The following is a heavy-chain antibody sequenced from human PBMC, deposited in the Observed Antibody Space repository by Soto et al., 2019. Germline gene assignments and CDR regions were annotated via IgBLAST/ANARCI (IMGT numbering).Heavy chain of an antibody. CDR1: GFPFSSYG. Sequence: GGSLRLSCAASGFPFSSYGTHWVRQAPGKGLDWVAVIWYDGSNKDYADSVKGRFTISRDNSKNTLFLQMNNLRVDDTAVYYCASSINWGQGTLVTVSS. V-gene: IGHV3-33*01. CDR2: IWYDGSNK. CDR3: ASSIN. J-gene: IGHJ1*01.